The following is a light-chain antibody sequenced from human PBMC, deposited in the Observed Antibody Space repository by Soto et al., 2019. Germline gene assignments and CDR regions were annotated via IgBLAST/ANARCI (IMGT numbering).Light chain of an antibody. Sequence: QSVLTQPPSASGSPGPRVTISCSGSSSNIGSNTVNWYQQLPGTAPKLLIYSNNQRPSGVPDRCSGSKSGTSASLAISGLQSEDEADYYCAAWEDSLNGWVFGGGTKLTVL. CDR3: AAWEDSLNGWV. J-gene: IGLJ3*02. CDR1: SSNIGSNT. V-gene: IGLV1-44*01. CDR2: SNN.